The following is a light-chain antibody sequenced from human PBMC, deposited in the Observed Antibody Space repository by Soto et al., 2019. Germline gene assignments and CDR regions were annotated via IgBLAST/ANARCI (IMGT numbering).Light chain of an antibody. CDR1: QGISSY. V-gene: IGKV1-9*01. Sequence: DIQLTQSPSFLSASVGDRVTITCRASQGISSYLAWYQQKPGTDPKLLIFAASTLQNGVPSRFSGSGSGTEFTLTISSLQPEDFATYYCLHLNSYSPDTFGPGTKVDL. CDR3: LHLNSYSPDT. CDR2: AAS. J-gene: IGKJ3*01.